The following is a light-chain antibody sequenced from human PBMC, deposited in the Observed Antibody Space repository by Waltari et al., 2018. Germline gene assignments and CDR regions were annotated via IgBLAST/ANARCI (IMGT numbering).Light chain of an antibody. CDR3: QQYGSSPWT. CDR2: GAS. Sequence: EIVLTQSPGTLSLSPGERATLSGRASQSVSSSYLAWYQQKPGQAPRLLIYGASSRATGIPDRFSGSGSGTDFTLTISRLEPEDFAAYYCQQYGSSPWTFGQGTKVEIK. V-gene: IGKV3-20*01. CDR1: QSVSSSY. J-gene: IGKJ1*01.